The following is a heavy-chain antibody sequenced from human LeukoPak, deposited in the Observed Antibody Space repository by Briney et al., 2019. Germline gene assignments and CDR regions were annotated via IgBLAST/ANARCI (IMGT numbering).Heavy chain of an antibody. Sequence: GGSLRVTCAASGFTFSNSWMAWVRQAPGKGLEWVANINQFGRTKHYADSLKGRFAISRDNPKNSLYLQLNSLRVDDTAVYYCAKDTKGILDYWGQGILVTVTS. V-gene: IGHV3-7*01. CDR2: INQFGRTK. CDR1: GFTFSNSW. J-gene: IGHJ4*02. D-gene: IGHD2-8*01. CDR3: AKDTKGILDY.